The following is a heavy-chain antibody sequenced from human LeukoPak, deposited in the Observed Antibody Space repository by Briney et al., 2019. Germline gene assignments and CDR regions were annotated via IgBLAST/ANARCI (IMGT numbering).Heavy chain of an antibody. CDR2: LNHSGST. D-gene: IGHD6-19*01. CDR1: GGSFSGYY. V-gene: IGHV4-34*01. Sequence: PSETLSLTCAVYGGSFSGYYWSWIRQPPGKGLEWIGELNHSGSTNYNPSLKSRVTISVDTSKNQFSLKLSSVTAADTAVYYCARGHRSSGWYYFDYWGQGTLVTVSS. J-gene: IGHJ4*02. CDR3: ARGHRSSGWYYFDY.